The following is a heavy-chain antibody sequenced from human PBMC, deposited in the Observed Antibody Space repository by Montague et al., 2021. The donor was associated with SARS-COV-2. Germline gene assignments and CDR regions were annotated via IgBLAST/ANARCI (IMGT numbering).Heavy chain of an antibody. D-gene: IGHD1-1*01. CDR3: TSGREGNYNVMDV. V-gene: IGHV6-1*01. CDR2: TYYRSKRYN. CDR1: GDSVSSNSAT. Sequence: CAISGDSVSSNSATWNWVRQSPSRGLEWLGRTYYRSKRYNDYAVSVRGRVTIKPDTSKNQYSLQLNSVTPEDTAIYYCTSGREGNYNVMDVWGQGTTVTVSS. J-gene: IGHJ6*02.